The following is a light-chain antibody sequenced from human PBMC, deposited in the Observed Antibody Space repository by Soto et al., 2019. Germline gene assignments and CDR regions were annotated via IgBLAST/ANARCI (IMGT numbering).Light chain of an antibody. J-gene: IGKJ5*01. V-gene: IGKV1-5*01. CDR3: QQYYTYAT. CDR1: QSIANW. CDR2: EAS. Sequence: DIHRTHSPPTLSASVGDVVTITCRASQSIANWLAWYQHKPGKAPKLLIYEASSLESGVPSRFSGSGSGTEFTLTINSLQPEDFATYFCQQYYTYATFGHGTRLEIK.